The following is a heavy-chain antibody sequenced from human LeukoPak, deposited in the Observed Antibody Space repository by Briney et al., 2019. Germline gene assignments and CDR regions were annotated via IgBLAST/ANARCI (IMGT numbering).Heavy chain of an antibody. Sequence: PGGSLRLSCAASGFTFSNYWMHWVRQAPGKGLAWVSRINSDGINTSYADSVKGRFTISRDNAQNSLYLQINSLRAEDTAVYYCAREKGTLIRAMAFEMWGQGTMVTVSS. J-gene: IGHJ3*02. CDR3: AREKGTLIRAMAFEM. CDR1: GFTFSNYW. CDR2: INSDGINT. D-gene: IGHD3-10*01. V-gene: IGHV3-74*01.